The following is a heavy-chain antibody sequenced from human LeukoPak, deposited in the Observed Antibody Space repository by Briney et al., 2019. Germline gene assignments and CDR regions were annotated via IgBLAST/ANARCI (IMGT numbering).Heavy chain of an antibody. CDR1: GGSISSGSYY. CDR2: IYTSGST. CDR3: ASLTTTGWYFDL. J-gene: IGHJ2*01. Sequence: SETLSLTCTVSGGSISSGSYYWSWIRQPAGKGLEWIGRIYTSGSTNYNPSLKSRVTISVDTSKNQFSLKLSSVTAADTAVYYCASLTTTGWYFDLWGRGTLVTVSS. D-gene: IGHD4-11*01. V-gene: IGHV4-61*02.